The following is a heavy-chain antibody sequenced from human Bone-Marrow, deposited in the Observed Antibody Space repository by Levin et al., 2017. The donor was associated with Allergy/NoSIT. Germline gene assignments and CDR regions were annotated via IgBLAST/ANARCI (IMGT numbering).Heavy chain of an antibody. D-gene: IGHD6-6*01. CDR2: IIASGGRT. CDR3: TKKEYSSSSFFDY. Sequence: GESLKISCAASGFTFSSYSMSWVRQAPGKGLEWVSAIIASGGRTYHADSVKGRFTISRDNSKNTLYLQMNSLRAEDTAVYYCTKKEYSSSSFFDYWGQGTLVTVSS. J-gene: IGHJ4*02. CDR1: GFTFSSYS. V-gene: IGHV3-23*01.